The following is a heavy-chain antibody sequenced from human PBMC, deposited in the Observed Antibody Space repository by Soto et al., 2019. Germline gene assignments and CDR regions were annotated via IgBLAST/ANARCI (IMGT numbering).Heavy chain of an antibody. CDR3: ARVPLFREYYFDD. J-gene: IGHJ4*02. V-gene: IGHV4-31*02. Sequence: SXGGYYWSWIRQHPGKGLEWIGYIYYSGSTYYNPSLKSRVTFSVDTSKNHFSLKLSSVTAADTAVYYCARVPLFREYYFDDWGQGTLVT. D-gene: IGHD3-10*01. CDR2: IYYSGST. CDR1: SXGGYY.